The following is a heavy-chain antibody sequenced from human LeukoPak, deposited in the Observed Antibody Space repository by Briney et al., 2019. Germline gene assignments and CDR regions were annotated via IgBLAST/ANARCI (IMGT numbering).Heavy chain of an antibody. J-gene: IGHJ6*02. V-gene: IGHV3-30-3*01. D-gene: IGHD5-24*01. CDR2: ISYDGSNK. CDR3: ARCQLICYGMDV. Sequence: GGSLRLSGAASGFTFNSYAMHWVRQTPGKGLEWVAFISYDGSNKLYADSVKGRFTISRDSSKNTLFLQMNSLRAEDTAVYYCARCQLICYGMDVWGQGTTVTVSS. CDR1: GFTFNSYA.